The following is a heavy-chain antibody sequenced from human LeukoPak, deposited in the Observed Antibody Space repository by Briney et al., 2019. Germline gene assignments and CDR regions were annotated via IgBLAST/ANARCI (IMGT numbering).Heavy chain of an antibody. J-gene: IGHJ6*03. D-gene: IGHD2-8*01. V-gene: IGHV1-2*06. CDR1: GYTFSDSY. CDR3: ARSARHCNNGVCFTDYYIDL. Sequence: GASVKVFCKTSGYTFSDSYNHWVRQAPGQGLEWIGRLNPNIGAPDYPQKFQGRVTMTRDTSISTAYMEMSSLTSDDTAVYYCARSARHCNNGVCFTDYYIDLWGKGTTVIVSS. CDR2: LNPNIGAP.